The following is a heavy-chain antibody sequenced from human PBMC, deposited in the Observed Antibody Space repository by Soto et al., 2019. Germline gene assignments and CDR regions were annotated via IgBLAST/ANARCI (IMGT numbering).Heavy chain of an antibody. Sequence: ASVKVSCKASGYTFTSYAMHWVRQAPGQRLEWMGWINAGNGNTKYSQKFQGRVTITRGTSASTAYMELSSLRSEDTAVYYCARGNYDFWSGYYTADYWGQGTLVTVSS. CDR2: INAGNGNT. D-gene: IGHD3-3*01. J-gene: IGHJ4*02. CDR3: ARGNYDFWSGYYTADY. CDR1: GYTFTSYA. V-gene: IGHV1-3*01.